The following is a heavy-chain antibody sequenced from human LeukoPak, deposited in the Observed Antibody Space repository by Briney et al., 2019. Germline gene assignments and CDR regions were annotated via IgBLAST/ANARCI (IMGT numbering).Heavy chain of an antibody. D-gene: IGHD5-18*01. V-gene: IGHV3-30*04. Sequence: GGSLRLSCAASGFTFSSYAMHWVRQAPGKGLEWVAVISYDGSNKYYADSVKGRFTISRDNSKNTLYLQMNSLRAEDTAVYYCARWGTAIGAHYYYYMDVWGKGTTVTVSS. CDR2: ISYDGSNK. CDR3: ARWGTAIGAHYYYYMDV. J-gene: IGHJ6*03. CDR1: GFTFSSYA.